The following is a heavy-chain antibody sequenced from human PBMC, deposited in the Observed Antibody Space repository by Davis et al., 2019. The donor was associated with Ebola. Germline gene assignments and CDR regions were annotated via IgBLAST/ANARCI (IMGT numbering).Heavy chain of an antibody. CDR2: ISYDGSNK. CDR3: ARVGSKNCSSTSCYTYYYYGMDV. V-gene: IGHV3-30*03. D-gene: IGHD2-2*02. CDR1: GFSFSSYG. Sequence: GGSLRLSCAASGFSFSSYGMHWVRQAPGKGLEWVAVISYDGSNKYYADSVKGRFTISRDNSKNTLYLQMNSLRAEDTAVYYCARVGSKNCSSTSCYTYYYYGMDVWGQGTTVTVSS. J-gene: IGHJ6*02.